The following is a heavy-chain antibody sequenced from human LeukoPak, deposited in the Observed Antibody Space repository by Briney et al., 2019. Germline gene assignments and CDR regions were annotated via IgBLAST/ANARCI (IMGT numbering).Heavy chain of an antibody. CDR2: ITPSSGGT. CDR3: ARETSQKGAHYMDV. Sequence: ASVKVSCKASGYTLTDYYIHWVRQAPGQGLEWMGWITPSSGGTIYAQKFQGRVTMTRDMSISTAYMELSRLRSDDTAVYYCARETSQKGAHYMDVWGKGTTVTISS. D-gene: IGHD3-16*01. J-gene: IGHJ6*03. CDR1: GYTLTDYY. V-gene: IGHV1-2*02.